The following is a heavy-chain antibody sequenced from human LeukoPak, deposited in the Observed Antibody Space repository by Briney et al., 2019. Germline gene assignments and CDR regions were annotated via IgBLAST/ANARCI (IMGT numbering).Heavy chain of an antibody. V-gene: IGHV3-23*01. CDR3: AKARGSGVYQQFNS. J-gene: IGHJ4*02. Sequence: GGSLRLSCAASGFTLYTYDMIWVRQAPGKGLEWVSSMSGSGSSTYYADSVKGRFTISTDNSKNTLYLQMNSLRADDTAVYYCAKARGSGVYQQFNSGGPGTQVTVSP. CDR1: GFTLYTYD. D-gene: IGHD5/OR15-5a*01. CDR2: MSGSGSST.